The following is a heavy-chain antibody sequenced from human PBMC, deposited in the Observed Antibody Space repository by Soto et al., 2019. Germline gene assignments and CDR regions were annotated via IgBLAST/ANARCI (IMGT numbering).Heavy chain of an antibody. D-gene: IGHD3-16*01. Sequence: SETLSLTCTVSGASMSGHYWTWLRQSPGKGLEWIGYISYSGSTYYNPSHKSRVTISADTSRNQFSLKLSAVISADTAVYYCARADPDASVGYWGQGTLVTVSS. V-gene: IGHV4-59*11. J-gene: IGHJ4*02. CDR2: ISYSGST. CDR3: ARADPDASVGY. CDR1: GASMSGHY.